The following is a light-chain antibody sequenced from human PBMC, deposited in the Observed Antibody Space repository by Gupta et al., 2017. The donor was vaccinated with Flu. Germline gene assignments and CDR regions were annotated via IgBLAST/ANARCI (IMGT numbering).Light chain of an antibody. V-gene: IGLV3-25*03. CDR2: KES. CDR1: AVESYY. CDR3: HSADSSGNYVV. Sequence: SISAAGDAVESYYDCWYHQPTSPAPLLLIYKESRRSSGIPACFSASNSATTVTVTISGVHAEDEADYYYHSADSSGNYVVFGGGTKLTVL. J-gene: IGLJ2*01.